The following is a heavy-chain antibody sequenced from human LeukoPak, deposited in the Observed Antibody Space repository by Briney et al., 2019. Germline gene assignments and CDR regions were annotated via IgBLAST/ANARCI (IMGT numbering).Heavy chain of an antibody. V-gene: IGHV1-8*01. D-gene: IGHD3-10*02. CDR2: VNPNSGNT. Sequence: ASVKVSCKASGYTFPSYDITWVRQAPGQGLEWMGWVNPNSGNTGYAQKFQGRVTMTSTTSINTAYMELSSLTSEDTAMYYCARGYHYSVDYWGQGTLVTVSS. CDR1: GYTFPSYD. CDR3: ARGYHYSVDY. J-gene: IGHJ4*02.